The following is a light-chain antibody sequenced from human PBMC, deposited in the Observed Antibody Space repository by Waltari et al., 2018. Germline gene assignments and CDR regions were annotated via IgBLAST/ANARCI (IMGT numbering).Light chain of an antibody. Sequence: EIVLTQSPGTLSLSPGERATLSCRASQSVSRSLAWYQQKPGQAPSLLISDASSRATGIPDRFSGGGSGTDFSLTISRLEPEDFAVYYCQKYVSLPATFGQGTKVEIK. V-gene: IGKV3-20*01. CDR1: QSVSRS. J-gene: IGKJ1*01. CDR2: DAS. CDR3: QKYVSLPAT.